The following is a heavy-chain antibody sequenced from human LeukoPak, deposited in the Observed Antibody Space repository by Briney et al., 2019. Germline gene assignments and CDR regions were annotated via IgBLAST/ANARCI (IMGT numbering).Heavy chain of an antibody. CDR1: AFTFSSYW. D-gene: IGHD4-23*01. Sequence: GGSLRLSCEGSAFTFSSYWMSWVRQAPGKGPEGVANIKEDGSEINYVDSVKGRFTISRDNAKNSLFLQMNSLRVEDTAVYYFARDRGYSSFDYWGQGTLSPSPQ. CDR3: ARDRGYSSFDY. CDR2: IKEDGSEI. J-gene: IGHJ4*02. V-gene: IGHV3-7*01.